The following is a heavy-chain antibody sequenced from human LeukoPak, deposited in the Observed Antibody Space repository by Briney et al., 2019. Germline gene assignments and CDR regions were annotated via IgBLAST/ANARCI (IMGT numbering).Heavy chain of an antibody. Sequence: PSETLSLTCTVSGGSISSYYWSWIRQPPGKGLEWIGYIYYSGSTNYSPSLKSRVTISVDTSKNQLSLKLSSVTAADTAVYYCARGITIFGVVIPTYGMDVWGQGTTVTVSS. CDR2: IYYSGST. D-gene: IGHD3-3*01. CDR1: GGSISSYY. CDR3: ARGITIFGVVIPTYGMDV. V-gene: IGHV4-59*01. J-gene: IGHJ6*02.